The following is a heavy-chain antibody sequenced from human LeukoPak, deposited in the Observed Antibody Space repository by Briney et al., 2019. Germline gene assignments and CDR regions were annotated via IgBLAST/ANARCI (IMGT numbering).Heavy chain of an antibody. D-gene: IGHD6-13*01. CDR1: GYTFTSYG. CDR3: ARDLYSSSWYEDNWFDP. V-gene: IGHV1-18*01. J-gene: IGHJ5*02. Sequence: ASVKVSCEASGYTFTSYGISWVRQAPGQGLEWMGWISAYNGNTNYAQKLQGRVTMTTDTSTSTAYMELRSLRSDDTAVYYCARDLYSSSWYEDNWFDPWGQGTLVTVSS. CDR2: ISAYNGNT.